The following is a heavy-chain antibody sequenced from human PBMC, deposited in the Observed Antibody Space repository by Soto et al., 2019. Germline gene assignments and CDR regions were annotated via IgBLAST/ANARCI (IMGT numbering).Heavy chain of an antibody. Sequence: PSETLSLTCTVSGGSISSGGYYWSWIRQHPGKGLEWIGYIYYSGSTYYNPSLKSRVTISVDTSKNQFSLKLSSVTAADTAVYYCARGTGTTLTLSWFDPWGQGTLVTVSS. V-gene: IGHV4-31*03. J-gene: IGHJ5*02. CDR1: GGSISSGGYY. CDR3: ARGTGTTLTLSWFDP. D-gene: IGHD1-1*01. CDR2: IYYSGST.